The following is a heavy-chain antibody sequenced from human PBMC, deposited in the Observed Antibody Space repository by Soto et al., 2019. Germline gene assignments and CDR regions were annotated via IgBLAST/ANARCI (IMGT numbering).Heavy chain of an antibody. CDR2: ISYDGSNK. CDR3: AKGGGYSISLTYYYYSYGLDV. V-gene: IGHV3-30*18. D-gene: IGHD6-13*01. CDR1: GFTFSSYG. J-gene: IGHJ6*02. Sequence: QVQLVESGGGVVQPGRSLRLSCAASGFTFSSYGMHWVRQAPGKGLEWVAVISYDGSNKYYADSVKGRFTISRDNSKNTLYLQMNSLSAEDPAVYYCAKGGGYSISLTYYYYSYGLDVWGQGTTVTVSS.